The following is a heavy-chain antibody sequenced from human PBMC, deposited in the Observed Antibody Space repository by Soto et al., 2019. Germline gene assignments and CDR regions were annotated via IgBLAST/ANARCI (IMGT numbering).Heavy chain of an antibody. J-gene: IGHJ4*02. V-gene: IGHV5-51*01. CDR3: ARPPLPGYSIHFNS. CDR1: GYIIKNYW. CDR2: IFPDDSDT. Sequence: GESLKISCKASGYIIKNYWIGWVRQMPGQGLEWMGIIFPDDSDTRYSPSFQGQVTISADRSTGTAFLQWRSLKASDTALYYCARPPLPGYSIHFNSWGQGTLVTSPQ. D-gene: IGHD2-15*01.